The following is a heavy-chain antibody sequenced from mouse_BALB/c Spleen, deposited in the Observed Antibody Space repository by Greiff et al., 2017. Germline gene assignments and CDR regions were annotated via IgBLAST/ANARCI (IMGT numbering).Heavy chain of an antibody. CDR2: ISYSGST. CDR1: GYSITSDYA. J-gene: IGHJ2*01. CDR3: ARSNWDIDY. D-gene: IGHD4-1*01. V-gene: IGHV3-2*02. Sequence: EVQLVESGPGLVKPSQSLSLTCTVTGYSITSDYAWNWIRQFPGNKLEWMGYISYSGSTSYNPSLKSRISITRDTSKNQFFLQLNSVTTEDTATYYCARSNWDIDYWGQGTTLTVSS.